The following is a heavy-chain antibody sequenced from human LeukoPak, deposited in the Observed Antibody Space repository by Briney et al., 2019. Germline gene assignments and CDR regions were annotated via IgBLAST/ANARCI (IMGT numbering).Heavy chain of an antibody. CDR2: VDYNGST. D-gene: IGHD2/OR15-2a*01. CDR3: ARGFYEPFAR. J-gene: IGHJ5*02. Sequence: SETLSLTCSVSGASVSSSHWNWIRQSPGKGLEWIANVDYNGSTKYNPSLRGRGTLSLDTSKNQFHLKLESVTAADTARYFCARGFYEPFARWGQGTLVTVSS. V-gene: IGHV4-59*02. CDR1: GASVSSSH.